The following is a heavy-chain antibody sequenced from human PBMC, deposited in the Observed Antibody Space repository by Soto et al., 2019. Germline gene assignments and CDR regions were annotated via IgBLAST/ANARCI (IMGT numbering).Heavy chain of an antibody. V-gene: IGHV4-59*01. J-gene: IGHJ6*03. D-gene: IGHD5-12*01. Sequence: SETVSLTCTVSGGSISGSYWSWIRQPPGKGLGWIGYIYYSGSTNYNPSLKSRVTISVDTPKNQFSLKLSSVTAADTAVYYSARAGVWGRNIVATWGSYYYYMDVWGKGTTVTVSS. CDR3: ARAGVWGRNIVATWGSYYYYMDV. CDR2: IYYSGST. CDR1: GGSISGSY.